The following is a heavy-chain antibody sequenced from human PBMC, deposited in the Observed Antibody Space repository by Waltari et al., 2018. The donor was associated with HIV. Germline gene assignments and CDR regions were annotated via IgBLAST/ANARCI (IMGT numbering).Heavy chain of an antibody. CDR2: ISGSGGST. CDR3: AKCLGGSYSFDY. J-gene: IGHJ4*02. CDR1: GFTFGSFA. D-gene: IGHD1-26*01. Sequence: EVQLLESGGGLVQPGGSLGPPCAASGFTFGSFAMGWVRQAPGKGLEWGSAISGSGGSTYYADSVKGPFTISRDNSKITLDLQRNSLRAEDTAVHYCAKCLGGSYSFDYWGQGTLVTVSS. V-gene: IGHV3-23*01.